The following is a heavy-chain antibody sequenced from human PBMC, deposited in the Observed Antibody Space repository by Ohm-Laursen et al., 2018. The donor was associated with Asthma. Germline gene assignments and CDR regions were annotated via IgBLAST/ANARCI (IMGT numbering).Heavy chain of an antibody. CDR1: GASVGDSD. CDR2: ILFRGGA. CDR3: TKLDWVQSMFDS. J-gene: IGHJ4*02. D-gene: IGHD3-9*01. Sequence: SDTLSLTCAVSGASVGDSDWGWVRQPPGREVEFIAYILFRGGANYNPSLKSRVTLSTDTSKNQVSLRLSSVSAADTALYFCTKLDWVQSMFDSWGPGTLVTVSS. V-gene: IGHV4-59*02.